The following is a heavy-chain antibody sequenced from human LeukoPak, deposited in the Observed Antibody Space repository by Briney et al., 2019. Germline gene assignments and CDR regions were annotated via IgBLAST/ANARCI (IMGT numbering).Heavy chain of an antibody. Sequence: ASVKVSCKASGYTFTSHGITWVRQAPGQGLEWMGWISAYNGNTNYAQKLQGRVTMTTDTSTSTAYMELRSLRSDDTAVHYCARARYGSGSYSQSFDYWGQGTLVTVSS. CDR2: ISAYNGNT. V-gene: IGHV1-18*01. D-gene: IGHD3-10*01. J-gene: IGHJ4*02. CDR1: GYTFTSHG. CDR3: ARARYGSGSYSQSFDY.